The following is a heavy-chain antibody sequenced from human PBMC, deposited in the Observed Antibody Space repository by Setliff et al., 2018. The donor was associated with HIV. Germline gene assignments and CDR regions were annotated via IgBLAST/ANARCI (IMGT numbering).Heavy chain of an antibody. Sequence: SETLSLTCTVSGASISGGGYYWSWIRQPAGKGLEWIGRIYTSGSTKNNPSLKSRVTISVDTSKNQFSLRLRSVTAADTAVYYCARDGETTVMGDAFDIWGQGTMVTVS. CDR1: GASISGGGYY. CDR3: ARDGETTVMGDAFDI. J-gene: IGHJ3*02. D-gene: IGHD4-4*01. CDR2: IYTSGST. V-gene: IGHV4-61*02.